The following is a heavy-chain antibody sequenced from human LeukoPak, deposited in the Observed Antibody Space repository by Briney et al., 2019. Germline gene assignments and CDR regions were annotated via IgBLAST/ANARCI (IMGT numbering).Heavy chain of an antibody. V-gene: IGHV3-7*01. Sequence: GGSLRLSCAASGFTFSSYAMHWVRQAPGKGLEWVANIKQDGSEKYYVDSVKGRFTISRDNAKNSLYLQMNSLRAEDTAVYYCARFPGGVVVPAAHFYYYYGMDVWGQGTTVTVSS. CDR1: GFTFSSYA. J-gene: IGHJ6*02. CDR3: ARFPGGVVVPAAHFYYYYGMDV. D-gene: IGHD2-2*01. CDR2: IKQDGSEK.